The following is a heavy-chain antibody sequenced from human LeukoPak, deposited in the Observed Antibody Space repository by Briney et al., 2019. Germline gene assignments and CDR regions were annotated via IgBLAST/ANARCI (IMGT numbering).Heavy chain of an antibody. V-gene: IGHV3-48*02. CDR2: ISSGASSI. CDR1: GFTFSSYA. D-gene: IGHD2-2*01. J-gene: IGHJ4*02. Sequence: GGSLRLSCAASGFTFSSYAMNWVRLAPGKGLEWVSSISSGASSIYYADSVRGRFTISRDNAKNSLYLQMNSLRDEDTAVYYCARLDCTSTSCSDYWGQGTLVTVSS. CDR3: ARLDCTSTSCSDY.